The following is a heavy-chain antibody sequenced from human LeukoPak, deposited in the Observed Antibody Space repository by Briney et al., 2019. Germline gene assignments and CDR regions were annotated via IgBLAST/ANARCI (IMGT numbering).Heavy chain of an antibody. V-gene: IGHV3-9*01. CDR3: VKAYGSGWYGPHFDY. Sequence: PGRSLRLSCADSGFMFHNYGMHSVRHTPGKGLEWVSGIIGNSGSVGYADSVKGRFTLSRDNAENALYLQMDSLRPEDTALYYCVKAYGSGWYGPHFDYWGQGALVTVSS. J-gene: IGHJ4*02. CDR1: GFMFHNYG. CDR2: IIGNSGSV. D-gene: IGHD6-19*01.